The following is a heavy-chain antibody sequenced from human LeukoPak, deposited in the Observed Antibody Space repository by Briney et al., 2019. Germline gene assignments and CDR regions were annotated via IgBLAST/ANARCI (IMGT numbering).Heavy chain of an antibody. J-gene: IGHJ4*02. V-gene: IGHV4-4*07. D-gene: IGHD3-3*01. Sequence: SETLSLTCTVSGGSISSYYWSWIRQPAGKGLEWIGHIYTSGSTNYNPSLKSRVTMSVDSSKNQFSLKVSSVTAADTAVYYCAREIYEFSYGFYLYYFDFWGQGTLVTVSS. CDR3: AREIYEFSYGFYLYYFDF. CDR2: IYTSGST. CDR1: GGSISSYY.